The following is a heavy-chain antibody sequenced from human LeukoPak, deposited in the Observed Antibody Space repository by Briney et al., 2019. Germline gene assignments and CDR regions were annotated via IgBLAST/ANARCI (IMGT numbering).Heavy chain of an antibody. J-gene: IGHJ4*02. CDR2: FYTSGTP. CDR3: ARGDYYDSWELDY. CDR1: GGSISRGSYH. Sequence: SETLSLTCTVSGGSISRGSYHWNWIRQPAGKGLEWIGRFYTSGTPNYNPSLKSRVTILVDTSRNQFSLKLSSVTAADTAVYYCARGDYYDSWELDYWGQGTLVTVSS. V-gene: IGHV4-61*02. D-gene: IGHD3-22*01.